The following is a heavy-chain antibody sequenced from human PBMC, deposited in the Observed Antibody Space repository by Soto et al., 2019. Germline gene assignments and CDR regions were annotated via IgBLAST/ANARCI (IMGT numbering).Heavy chain of an antibody. Sequence: DVQLVQSGAEVKKPGEALKISCKGSGYTFNNYLIAWVRQMPGKGLEWMGIIYPDDSDTRYSPSFQGQVTLSADKSIDTSSLQWSSLKASDTAMYYCATRAASSFYLQYGMDLWGQGTTVTVSS. CDR1: GYTFNNYL. J-gene: IGHJ6*02. CDR3: ATRAASSFYLQYGMDL. D-gene: IGHD2-15*01. CDR2: IYPDDSDT. V-gene: IGHV5-51*03.